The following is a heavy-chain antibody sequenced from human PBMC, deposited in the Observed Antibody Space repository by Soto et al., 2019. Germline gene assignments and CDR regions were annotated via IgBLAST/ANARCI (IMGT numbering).Heavy chain of an antibody. CDR3: AESLYSTSFGAGMDV. V-gene: IGHV1-46*01. J-gene: IGHJ6*02. D-gene: IGHD6-6*01. Sequence: QVQLVQSGAEVKKPGASVNVSCKASGHTFPSYYLHWVRQAPGQGLEWVGMINPIGATTRYARRFPDRITKARDTSPSPVFMKLTRPWSEDTAVYYCAESLYSTSFGAGMDVWGQGIKVSGAS. CDR2: INPIGATT. CDR1: GHTFPSYY.